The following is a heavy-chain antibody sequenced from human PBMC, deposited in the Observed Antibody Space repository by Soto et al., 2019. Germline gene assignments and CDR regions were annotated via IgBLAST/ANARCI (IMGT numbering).Heavy chain of an antibody. CDR1: GYTFNTYN. J-gene: IGHJ4*02. CDR3: ARDAHIVVVTAIRALGY. V-gene: IGHV1-46*02. D-gene: IGHD2-21*02. CDR2: INPSGGST. Sequence: ASVKVSCKASGYTFNTYNMYWVRQAPGQGLEWMGVINPSGGSTSYAQKFQGRVTMTRDTSTSTVYMELSSLRSEDTAVYYCARDAHIVVVTAIRALGYWGQGTLVTVSS.